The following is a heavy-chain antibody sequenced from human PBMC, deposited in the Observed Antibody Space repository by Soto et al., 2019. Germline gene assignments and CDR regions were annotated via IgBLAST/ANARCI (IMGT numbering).Heavy chain of an antibody. CDR3: ARTPDI. CDR2: IYRRGGT. CDR1: GGSIRSRTS. J-gene: IGHJ3*02. V-gene: IGHV4-30-2*01. Sequence: SETLSLTCAVSGGSIRSRTSWSWIRQQPGEGLEWIGYIYRRGGTYYNPSLKSRVTISVDRSKNQFSLKLSSVTAADTAVYYCARTPDIWGQGTMVTVSS.